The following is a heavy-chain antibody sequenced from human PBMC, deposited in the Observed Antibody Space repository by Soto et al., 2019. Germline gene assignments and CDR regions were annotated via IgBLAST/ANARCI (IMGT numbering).Heavy chain of an antibody. CDR2: INHSGST. D-gene: IGHD3-22*01. V-gene: IGHV4-34*01. CDR1: GGSFSGYY. J-gene: IGHJ6*03. Sequence: PSETLSLTCAVYGGSFSGYYWSWIRQPPGKGLEWIGEINHSGSTNYNPSLKSRVTITVDTSKNQFSLKLSSVTAADTAVYYCARGVVTEIYYYYMDVWGKGTTVTVSS. CDR3: ARGVVTEIYYYYMDV.